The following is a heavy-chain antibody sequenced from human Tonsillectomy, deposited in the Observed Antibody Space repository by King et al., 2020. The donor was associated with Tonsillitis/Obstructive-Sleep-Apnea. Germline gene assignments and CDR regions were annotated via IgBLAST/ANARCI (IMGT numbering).Heavy chain of an antibody. CDR2: IYYSGSTNYNT. J-gene: IGHJ4*02. CDR3: AGLNKSAY. CDR1: GGSISSYY. Sequence: MQLQESGPGLVKPSETLSITCTVSGGSISSYYWTWIRQPPGKGLEWIGYIYYSGSTNYNTNYNPSLKNRVTISVDKSKNQFALNLSSVTAAGTAVYYCAGLNKSAYRGQGTLCTVSS. V-gene: IGHV4-59*08. D-gene: IGHD1/OR15-1a*01.